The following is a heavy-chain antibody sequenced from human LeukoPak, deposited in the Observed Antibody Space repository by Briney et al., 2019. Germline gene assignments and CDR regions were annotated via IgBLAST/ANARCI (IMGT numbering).Heavy chain of an antibody. J-gene: IGHJ4*02. CDR3: ARAWGIAAAFDY. CDR2: ISSGSTYM. Sequence: PGGSLRLSCAASGFTFSSYAMNWVRQAPGKGLEWVSSISSGSTYMYYADSVKGRFTISRDNAKNSLYLQMNSLRAEDTAVYYCARAWGIAAAFDYWGQGTLVTVSS. CDR1: GFTFSSYA. V-gene: IGHV3-21*01. D-gene: IGHD6-13*01.